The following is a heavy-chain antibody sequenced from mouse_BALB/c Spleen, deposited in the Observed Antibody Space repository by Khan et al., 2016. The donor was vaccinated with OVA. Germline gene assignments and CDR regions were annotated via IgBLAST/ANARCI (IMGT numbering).Heavy chain of an antibody. CDR3: ARWDYDAPNY. D-gene: IGHD2-4*01. Sequence: EVQLHESGPGLVKPSQSLSLTCTVTGYSITSDYAWNWIRQFPGNKLEWMGFISYSGSTSYNPSLKSRISITRDTSKNQFFLQLNSVTTEDTATYYCARWDYDAPNYWGQGTTLTVSS. CDR2: ISYSGST. V-gene: IGHV3-2*02. CDR1: GYSITSDYA. J-gene: IGHJ2*01.